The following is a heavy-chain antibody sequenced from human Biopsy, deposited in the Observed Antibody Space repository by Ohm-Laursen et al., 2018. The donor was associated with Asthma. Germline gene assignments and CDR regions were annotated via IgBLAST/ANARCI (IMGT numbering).Heavy chain of an antibody. V-gene: IGHV4-39*02. CDR3: ARAVSSSSYWCFDL. D-gene: IGHD6-6*01. CDR2: IYYSGRT. CDR1: GDAMSTSGSH. J-gene: IGHJ2*01. Sequence: GTLSLTCIVSGDAMSTSGSHWGWIRQSPGRGLEWIGSIYYSGRTYYNPSLESRITISAKTSKNHFSLKVTSVTAADTAVYYCARAVSSSSYWCFDLWGRGDLVTVSS.